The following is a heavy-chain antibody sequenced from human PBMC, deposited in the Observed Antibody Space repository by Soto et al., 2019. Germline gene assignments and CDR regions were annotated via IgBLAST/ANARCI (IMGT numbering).Heavy chain of an antibody. V-gene: IGHV1-69*12. CDR1: GGTSNSYA. CDR3: ARHPVSGSYAYYYGMDV. D-gene: IGHD1-26*01. Sequence: QVQLVQSGAEVKKPGSSVKVSCKASGGTSNSYAISWVRQAPGQGLEWMGGIIPIFGTADYAQKFQGRVTITADESTSTAYRELSRLRSEDTAVYYCARHPVSGSYAYYYGMDVWGQGTTVTVSS. J-gene: IGHJ6*02. CDR2: IIPIFGTA.